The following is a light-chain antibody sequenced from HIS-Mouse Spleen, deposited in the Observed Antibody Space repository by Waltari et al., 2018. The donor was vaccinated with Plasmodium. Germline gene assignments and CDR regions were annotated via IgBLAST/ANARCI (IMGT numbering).Light chain of an antibody. Sequence: SYELTQPPSVSVPPGQTASIPCSGDTLGDKYACWYQQKPGQSPVLVIYQDSKRPPGSPERFSGSNSGNTATLTISGTQAMDEADYYCQAWDSSTAGVFGGGTKLTVL. CDR1: TLGDKY. CDR2: QDS. V-gene: IGLV3-1*01. J-gene: IGLJ2*01. CDR3: QAWDSSTAGV.